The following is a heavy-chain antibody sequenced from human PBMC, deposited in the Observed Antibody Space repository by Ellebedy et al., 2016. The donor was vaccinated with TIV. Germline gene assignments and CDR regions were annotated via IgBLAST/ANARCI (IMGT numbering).Heavy chain of an antibody. CDR1: GYSFTKHW. V-gene: IGHV5-51*01. J-gene: IGHJ4*02. D-gene: IGHD6-19*01. CDR2: IYPDDSDA. Sequence: GGSLRLXCKTSGYSFTKHWIAWVRQMPGKGLEWMGFIYPDDSDARYSPSFQGQVTISSDKSINTAYLQWSGLKASDTAIYFCARLRDALADEIDYWGQGTLVTVSS. CDR3: ARLRDALADEIDY.